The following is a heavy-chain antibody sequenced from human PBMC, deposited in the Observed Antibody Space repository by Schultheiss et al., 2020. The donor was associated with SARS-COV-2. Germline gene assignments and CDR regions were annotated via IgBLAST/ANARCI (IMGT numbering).Heavy chain of an antibody. Sequence: GGSLRLSCAASGFTFSSYWMHWVRQAPGKGLVWVSRINSDGSITSYADSVKGRFTISRDNAKNTLYLQMNSLRAEDTAVYSCARTGRPVPDRDFGFDYWGQGTLVTVSS. V-gene: IGHV3-74*01. J-gene: IGHJ4*02. CDR2: INSDGSIT. CDR1: GFTFSSYW. D-gene: IGHD5-24*01. CDR3: ARTGRPVPDRDFGFDY.